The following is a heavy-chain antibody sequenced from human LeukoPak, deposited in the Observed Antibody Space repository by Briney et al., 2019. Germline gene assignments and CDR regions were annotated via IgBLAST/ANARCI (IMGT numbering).Heavy chain of an antibody. J-gene: IGHJ3*02. V-gene: IGHV3-20*04. CDR3: ARVSTLTGGSYHDAFDI. Sequence: GGSLRLSCAASGFTFDDYGMSWVRQAPGKGLEWVSGINWNGGSTGYADSVKGRFTISRDNAKNSLYPQMNSLRAEDTALYYCARVSTLTGGSYHDAFDIWGQGTMVTVSS. D-gene: IGHD1-26*01. CDR1: GFTFDDYG. CDR2: INWNGGST.